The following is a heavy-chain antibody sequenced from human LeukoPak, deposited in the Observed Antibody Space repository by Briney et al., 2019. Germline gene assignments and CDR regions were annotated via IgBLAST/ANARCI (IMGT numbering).Heavy chain of an antibody. CDR3: ARRPGPNILEPAATAGFDY. J-gene: IGHJ4*02. Sequence: SETLSLTCAVYGGPFSGYYWSWVRQSPGKGLEWIGEVIHSGSINYNPSLKSRVTISVDTSKNQFSLNLRSVTAADTAVYYCARRPGPNILEPAATAGFDYWGQGTLVTVSS. CDR1: GGPFSGYY. D-gene: IGHD2-2*01. CDR2: VIHSGSI. V-gene: IGHV4-34*12.